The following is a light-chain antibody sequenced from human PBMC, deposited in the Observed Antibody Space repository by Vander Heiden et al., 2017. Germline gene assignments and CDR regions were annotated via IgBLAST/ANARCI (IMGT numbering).Light chain of an antibody. CDR2: GAS. CDR3: QQRNNWPPVT. Sequence: EIVLTQSPATQSLSPGQRANLSCRTSQSFSSYLAWYQQKPGQAPRLLIYGASNGAAGIPARFSASASGTDFTLTISSLEPEDFAVYYCQQRNNWPPVTFGQGTRLEIK. CDR1: QSFSSY. V-gene: IGKV3-11*01. J-gene: IGKJ2*01.